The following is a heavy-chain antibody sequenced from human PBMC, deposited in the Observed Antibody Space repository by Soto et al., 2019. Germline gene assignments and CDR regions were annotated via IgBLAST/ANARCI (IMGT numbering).Heavy chain of an antibody. J-gene: IGHJ6*02. D-gene: IGHD4-4*01. CDR2: IYPGDSDT. CDR3: ERNISNFRYYYYAMEV. V-gene: IGHV5-51*01. Sequence: GESLKISCKGSGYTFTDYWIGWVRQLPGKGLEWMGIIYPGDSDTRYSPSFQGHVTITVDKSTSTAYLQWNTLKASDTAMYYCERNISNFRYYYYAMEVWGQGTTVTVSS. CDR1: GYTFTDYW.